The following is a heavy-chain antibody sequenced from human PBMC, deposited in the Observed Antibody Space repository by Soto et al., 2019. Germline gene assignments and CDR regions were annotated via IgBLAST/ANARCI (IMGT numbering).Heavy chain of an antibody. CDR1: GGTFRSYA. D-gene: IGHD2-2*01. J-gene: IGHJ6*02. V-gene: IGHV1-69*01. CDR3: ARDQAYCSSTSCYYYYGMDV. CDR2: IIPIFGTA. Sequence: QVQLVQSGAEVKKPGSSVKVSCKASGGTFRSYAISWVRQAPGQGLEWMGGIIPIFGTANYAQKFQGRVTITADESTSTAYMELSSLRSEDTAVYYCARDQAYCSSTSCYYYYGMDVWGQGTTVTVSS.